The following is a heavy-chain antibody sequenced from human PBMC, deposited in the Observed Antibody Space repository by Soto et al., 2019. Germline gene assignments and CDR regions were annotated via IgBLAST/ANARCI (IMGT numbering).Heavy chain of an antibody. Sequence: ETLSLTCTLSGRSVSRGRYYWSWFRQPPGKGLEWIGYIYYSGSTNYNPSLKSRVTISVATSKNQFSLKLSSVTAADTAVYYCANGYSMYYFDYWGQGTLVPVSS. CDR2: IYYSGST. V-gene: IGHV4-61*01. CDR3: ANGYSMYYFDY. CDR1: GRSVSRGRYY. D-gene: IGHD3-22*01. J-gene: IGHJ4*02.